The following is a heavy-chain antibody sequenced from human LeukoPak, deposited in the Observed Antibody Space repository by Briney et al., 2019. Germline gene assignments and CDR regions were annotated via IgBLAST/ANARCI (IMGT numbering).Heavy chain of an antibody. Sequence: PGGSLRLSCAASGFTFSNAWMSWVRQAPGKGLEWVGRIKSKTDGGTTDYAAPVKGRFTISRDDSKHTLYLQMNSLKTEDTAVYYCTTDLPVTTPRASPFSWGQGTLVTVSS. CDR1: GFTFSNAW. D-gene: IGHD4-17*01. V-gene: IGHV3-15*01. J-gene: IGHJ5*02. CDR3: TTDLPVTTPRASPFS. CDR2: IKSKTDGGTT.